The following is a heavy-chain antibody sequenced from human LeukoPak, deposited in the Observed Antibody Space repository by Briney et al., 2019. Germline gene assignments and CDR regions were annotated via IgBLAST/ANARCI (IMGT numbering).Heavy chain of an antibody. CDR1: GLTFSNYA. J-gene: IGHJ5*02. Sequence: GGSLRLSCAASGLTFSNYAMHWVRQAPGKGLEWVAFIRYGGTVKTYADSVKGRFTISRDNSKNTLYLQMNSLRVQDTALYYCAKTNSELGKNWFDPWGQGTLVTVSS. CDR3: AKTNSELGKNWFDP. D-gene: IGHD7-27*01. CDR2: IRYGGTVK. V-gene: IGHV3-30*02.